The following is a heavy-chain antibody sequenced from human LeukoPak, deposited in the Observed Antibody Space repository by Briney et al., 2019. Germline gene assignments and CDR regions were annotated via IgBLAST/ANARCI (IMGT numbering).Heavy chain of an antibody. D-gene: IGHD2-15*01. CDR2: IQFDGSDE. CDR3: AEDQKLQPFHY. J-gene: IGHJ4*02. Sequence: GGSLRLSCTASGFVFSTYGMHWAHQAPGKGLEWISFIQFDGSDEFYADSVKGRFIISRDNSKNTLYLQMNSLRTEDTSVYYCAEDQKLQPFHYWGQGTLVTVSS. CDR1: GFVFSTYG. V-gene: IGHV3-30*02.